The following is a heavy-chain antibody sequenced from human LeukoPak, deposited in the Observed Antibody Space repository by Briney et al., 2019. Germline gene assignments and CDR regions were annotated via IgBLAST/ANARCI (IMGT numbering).Heavy chain of an antibody. V-gene: IGHV3-21*01. D-gene: IGHD6-19*01. CDR2: ISSISSYI. CDR3: AREGYDSVGPHRDPSSVTGTRFDY. Sequence: GGSLRLSCAASGFTFSSYSMNWVRQAPGKGLEWVSSISSISSYIYYADSVKGRFTISRDNAKNSLYLQMNSLRAEDTAVYYCAREGYDSVGPHRDPSSVTGTRFDYWGQGTLVTVSS. J-gene: IGHJ4*02. CDR1: GFTFSSYS.